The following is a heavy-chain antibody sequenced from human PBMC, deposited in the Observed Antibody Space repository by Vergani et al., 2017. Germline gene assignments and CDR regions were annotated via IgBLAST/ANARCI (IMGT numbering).Heavy chain of an antibody. Sequence: EVQLVESGGGLIQPGGSLRLSCAASGFTVSSNYMSWVRQAPGKGLEWVSGISWNSGSIGYADSVKGRFTISRDNAKNSLYLQMNSLRAEDTALYYCAKAGSDRALHAFDIWGQGTMVTVSS. J-gene: IGHJ3*02. CDR2: ISWNSGSI. D-gene: IGHD1-26*01. CDR3: AKAGSDRALHAFDI. CDR1: GFTVSSNY. V-gene: IGHV3-9*01.